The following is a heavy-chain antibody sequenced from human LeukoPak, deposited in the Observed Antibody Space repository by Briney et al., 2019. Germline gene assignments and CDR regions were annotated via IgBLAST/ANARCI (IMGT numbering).Heavy chain of an antibody. J-gene: IGHJ4*02. D-gene: IGHD1-26*01. Sequence: GGSLRLSCAASGFTFSSYWMHWVRQAPGKGLVWVSRIRSDGSTTYADSVKGRFTISRDNAKNTLYLQMNSLRAEDMAVYYCGRALGSPLDYWGQGTLVTVSS. V-gene: IGHV3-74*01. CDR2: IRSDGST. CDR1: GFTFSSYW. CDR3: GRALGSPLDY.